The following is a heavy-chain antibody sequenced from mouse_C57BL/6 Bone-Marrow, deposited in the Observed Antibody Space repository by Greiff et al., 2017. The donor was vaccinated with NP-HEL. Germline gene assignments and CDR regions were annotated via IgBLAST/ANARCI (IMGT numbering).Heavy chain of an antibody. V-gene: IGHV14-4*01. D-gene: IGHD1-1*01. Sequence: EVQLQQSGAELVRPGASVKLSCTASGFNIKDDYMHWVKQRPEQGLEWIGWIDPENGDTEYASKFQGKATITADTSSNTAYLQLSSLTSEDTAVYYCTTRAVGNWYFDVWGTGTTVTVSS. CDR2: IDPENGDT. CDR3: TTRAVGNWYFDV. CDR1: GFNIKDDY. J-gene: IGHJ1*03.